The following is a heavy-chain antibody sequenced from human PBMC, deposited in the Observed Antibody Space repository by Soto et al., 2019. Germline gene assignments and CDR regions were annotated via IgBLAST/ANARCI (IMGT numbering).Heavy chain of an antibody. CDR3: ASSTVTREANWFDP. V-gene: IGHV4-4*02. J-gene: IGHJ5*02. Sequence: QVQLQESGPGLVKPSGTLSLTCAVSSGSISSSNWWSWVRQPPGKGLEWIGEIYHSGSTNYNPSPKSRVTISVDKSKNQFSLKLSSVTAADTAVYYCASSTVTREANWFDPWGQGTLVTVSS. CDR1: SGSISSSNW. CDR2: IYHSGST. D-gene: IGHD4-17*01.